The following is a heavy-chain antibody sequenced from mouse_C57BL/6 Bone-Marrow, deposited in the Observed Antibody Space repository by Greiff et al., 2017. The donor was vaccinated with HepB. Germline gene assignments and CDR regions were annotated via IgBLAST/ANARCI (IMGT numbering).Heavy chain of an antibody. D-gene: IGHD1-1*01. CDR3: ARYPYYYGSSYDWFAY. J-gene: IGHJ3*01. CDR1: GFTFTDYY. V-gene: IGHV7-3*01. Sequence: EVMLVESGGGLVQPGGSLSLSCAASGFTFTDYYMSWVRQPPGKALEWLGFIRNKANGYTTEYSASVKGRFTISRDNSHSILYLQMNALRAEDSATYYCARYPYYYGSSYDWFAYWGQGTLVTVSA. CDR2: IRNKANGYTT.